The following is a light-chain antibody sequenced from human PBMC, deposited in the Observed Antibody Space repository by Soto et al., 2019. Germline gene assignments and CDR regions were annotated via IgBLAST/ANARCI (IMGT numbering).Light chain of an antibody. CDR2: DAS. CDR1: QSISSW. CDR3: QQYNSYWT. V-gene: IGKV1-5*01. Sequence: DILMTQSPSTLPASVGDRVTITCRASQSISSWLAWYQQRPGKAPKLLIYDASSLESGVPSRFSGSGSGTEFTLTISSLQPDDFATYYCQQYNSYWTFGQGTKV. J-gene: IGKJ1*01.